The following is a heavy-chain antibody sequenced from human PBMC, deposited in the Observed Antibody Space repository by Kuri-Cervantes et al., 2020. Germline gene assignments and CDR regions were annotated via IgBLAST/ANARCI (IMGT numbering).Heavy chain of an antibody. J-gene: IGHJ4*02. V-gene: IGHV3-11*01. CDR1: GFTFSDYY. CDR3: ARDREWELLQYYFDY. CDR2: ISSSGSTI. D-gene: IGHD1-26*01. Sequence: GGSLRLSCSASGFTFSDYYMSWIRQAPGKGLEWVSYISSSGSTIYYADSVKGRFTTSRDNAKNSLYLQMNSLRAEDTAVYYCARDREWELLQYYFDYWGQGTLVTVSS.